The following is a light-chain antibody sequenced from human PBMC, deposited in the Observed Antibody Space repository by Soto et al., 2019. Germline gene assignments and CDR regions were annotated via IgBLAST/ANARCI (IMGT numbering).Light chain of an antibody. CDR1: QSVSTS. CDR2: GAS. Sequence: EIVLTQSPATLSLSPGERATLSCRASQSVSTSVGWYQQKPGQAPRLLIYGASNRATGIPDRFSGSGSGTDFTLTISRLEPEDFAVYYCQQYDRSPRTFGQGTKVDIK. V-gene: IGKV3-20*01. J-gene: IGKJ1*01. CDR3: QQYDRSPRT.